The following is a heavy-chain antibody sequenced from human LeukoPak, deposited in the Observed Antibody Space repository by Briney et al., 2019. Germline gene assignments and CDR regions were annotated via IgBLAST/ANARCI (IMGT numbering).Heavy chain of an antibody. V-gene: IGHV4-39*02. D-gene: IGHD3-10*01. CDR2: VYYSGST. Sequence: PSETLSLTCSVSGGSISSNSYYWGWIRQPPGKGLEWIGSVYYSGSTYYNPSLKTRVTISIDTSKNQFSLKLSSVTAADTAMYYCARDRVGVRAFDYWGQGTLVTVSS. J-gene: IGHJ4*02. CDR3: ARDRVGVRAFDY. CDR1: GGSISSNSYY.